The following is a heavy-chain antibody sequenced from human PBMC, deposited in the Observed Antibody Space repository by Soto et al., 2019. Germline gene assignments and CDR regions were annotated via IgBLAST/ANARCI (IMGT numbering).Heavy chain of an antibody. CDR1: GYTFTSYY. Sequence: ASVKVSCKASGYTFTSYYRHWVRQAPGQGLEWMGIINPSGGSTSYAQKFQGRVTMTGDTSTSTVYMELSSLRSEDTAVYYCARDFFAGAHSGLFLDAFDIWGQGTMVTVSS. CDR2: INPSGGST. D-gene: IGHD5-12*01. CDR3: ARDFFAGAHSGLFLDAFDI. V-gene: IGHV1-46*01. J-gene: IGHJ3*02.